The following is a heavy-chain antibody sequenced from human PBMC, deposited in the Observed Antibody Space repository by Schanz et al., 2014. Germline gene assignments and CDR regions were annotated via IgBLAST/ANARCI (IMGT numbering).Heavy chain of an antibody. J-gene: IGHJ6*02. D-gene: IGHD3-16*01. V-gene: IGHV4-59*01. Sequence: QVQLQESGPGLVKPSETLSLTCTVSGDSISTYSWNWVRQAPGKGLEWIGYINYSGSTNYIPSLKSRVTISVDPSKNQFSLRLNSVIAADTAVYYCARGGGGWNFYGMDVWGQGTTVTVSS. CDR1: GDSISTYS. CDR3: ARGGGGWNFYGMDV. CDR2: INYSGST.